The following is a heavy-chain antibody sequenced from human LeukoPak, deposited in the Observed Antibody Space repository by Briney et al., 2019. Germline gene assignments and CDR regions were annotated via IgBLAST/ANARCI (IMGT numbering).Heavy chain of an antibody. CDR3: SKAGDTNYYRHGDY. J-gene: IGHJ4*02. D-gene: IGHD4-11*01. CDR1: GFTFSSYS. CDR2: ISSSSSYI. V-gene: IGHV3-21*04. Sequence: GGSLRLSCAASGFTFSSYSMNWVRQAPWKGLEWVSSISSSSSYIYYADSVKGRFTISRDNAKNTVYLQMNNLRGEDTALYYCSKAGDTNYYRHGDYWGQGTLVTVSS.